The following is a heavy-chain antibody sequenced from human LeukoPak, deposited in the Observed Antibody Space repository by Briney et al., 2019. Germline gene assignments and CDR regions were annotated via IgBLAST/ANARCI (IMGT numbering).Heavy chain of an antibody. D-gene: IGHD3-3*01. CDR1: GDSISSGSYY. V-gene: IGHV4-61*02. CDR2: IYTSGST. J-gene: IGHJ6*03. Sequence: SQTLSLTCTVSGDSISSGSYYWSWIRQPAGKGLEWIGRIYTSGSTNYNPSLKSRVTISVHTSKNQFSLKLSSVTAADTAVYYCARSYYDFWSGYSPNYCMDVWGKGTTVTVSS. CDR3: ARSYYDFWSGYSPNYCMDV.